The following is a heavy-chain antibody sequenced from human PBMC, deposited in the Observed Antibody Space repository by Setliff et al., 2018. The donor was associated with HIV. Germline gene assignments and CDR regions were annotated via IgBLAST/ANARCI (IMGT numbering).Heavy chain of an antibody. CDR3: TRDGAYHNFWSGYFVVY. D-gene: IGHD3-3*01. CDR1: GFIFGDYS. Sequence: GGSLRLSCTASGFIFGDYSMTWVRQAPGKGLEWIGFIRNKAYAGTTEYAASVKGRFTISRDDSKNTTYLQMNSLRTEYTAIYYCTRDGAYHNFWSGYFVVYWGPGALVTVSS. CDR2: IRNKAYAGTT. J-gene: IGHJ4*02. V-gene: IGHV3-49*04.